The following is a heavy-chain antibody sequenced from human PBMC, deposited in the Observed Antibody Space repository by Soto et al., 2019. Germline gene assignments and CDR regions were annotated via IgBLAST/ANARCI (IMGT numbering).Heavy chain of an antibody. V-gene: IGHV3-23*01. CDR1: GFTXSSHA. D-gene: IGHD3-3*01. CDR3: AECNLEWSLYYYYYMDV. CDR2: ISGSGGST. Sequence: GGSLRLSCAASGFTXSSHAMSWVRQAPGKGLEWVSAISGSGGSTYYADSVKGRFTISRDNSKNTLYLQMNSLRAEDTAVYYCAECNLEWSLYYYYYMDVWGKGTTVTVSS. J-gene: IGHJ6*03.